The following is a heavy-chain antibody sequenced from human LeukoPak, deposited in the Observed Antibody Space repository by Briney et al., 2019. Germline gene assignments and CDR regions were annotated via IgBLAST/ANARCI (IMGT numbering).Heavy chain of an antibody. D-gene: IGHD3-22*01. CDR3: ARDLYDSSGYFDY. J-gene: IGHJ4*02. CDR2: ISGYNGNT. CDR1: GYTFTYYG. Sequence: ASVKVTCKASGYTFTYYGISWVRQAPGQGLEWMGWISGYNGNTNYARKVQGRVTMTTDTSTGTAYMELRSLRPDDTAVYSCARDLYDSSGYFDYWGQGTLVTVSS. V-gene: IGHV1-18*01.